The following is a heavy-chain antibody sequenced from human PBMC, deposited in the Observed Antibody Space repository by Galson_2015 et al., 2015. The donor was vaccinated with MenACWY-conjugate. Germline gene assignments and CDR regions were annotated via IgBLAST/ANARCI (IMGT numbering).Heavy chain of an antibody. V-gene: IGHV3-72*01. CDR1: GFTFSDHY. CDR2: TRNKANSYTT. D-gene: IGHD3-3*01. CDR3: ARVDDTNFSY. Sequence: SLRLSCAASGFTFSDHYMDWVRQAPGKGLEWVGRTRNKANSYTTEYAASVKGRFTISRDDSKNSLYLQMNSLKTEDTAVYYCARVDDTNFSYWGQGTLVTVSS. J-gene: IGHJ4*02.